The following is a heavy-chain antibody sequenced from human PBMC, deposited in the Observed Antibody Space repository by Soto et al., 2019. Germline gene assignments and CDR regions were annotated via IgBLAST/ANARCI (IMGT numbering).Heavy chain of an antibody. CDR2: INHSGST. Sequence: PSETLSLTCTVSGDSITSNSYFWAWIRQPPGKGLEWIGEINHSGSTNYNPSLKSRVTISVDTSKNQFSLKLSSVTAADTAVYYCARGPLLWFGDRRVGFDYWGQGTLVTVSS. J-gene: IGHJ4*02. CDR3: ARGPLLWFGDRRVGFDY. V-gene: IGHV4-39*07. CDR1: GDSITSNSYF. D-gene: IGHD3-10*01.